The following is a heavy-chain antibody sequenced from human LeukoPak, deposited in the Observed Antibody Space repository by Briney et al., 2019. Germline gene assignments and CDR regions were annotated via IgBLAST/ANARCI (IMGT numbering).Heavy chain of an antibody. CDR2: IYHSGNT. D-gene: IGHD6-13*01. CDR1: GDSISSSHW. J-gene: IGHJ6*03. Sequence: PSETLSLTCAVSGDSISSSHWWSWVRQSPGRGLEWIGEIYHSGNTNYNPSLKSRVAISLDKSSNQFSLKLSSVTAADTAVYYCARGRRLKQQLVLRFYYYYMDVWGKGTTVTVSS. V-gene: IGHV4-4*02. CDR3: ARGRRLKQQLVLRFYYYYMDV.